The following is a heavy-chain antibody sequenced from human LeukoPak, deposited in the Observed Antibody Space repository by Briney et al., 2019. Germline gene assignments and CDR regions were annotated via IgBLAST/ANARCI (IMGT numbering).Heavy chain of an antibody. CDR2: VSYRGNT. D-gene: IGHD3-16*02. J-gene: IGHJ4*02. CDR1: GGSISSDH. Sequence: SETLSLTCTVSGGSISSDHWGWIRQPPGKGLEWIGCVSYRGNTNYNPSLESRVTISLDTSKNQLSLKLSSVTAADAAVYYCARVRGLGVIAPYSDYWGQGTLVIVSS. CDR3: ARVRGLGVIAPYSDY. V-gene: IGHV4-59*08.